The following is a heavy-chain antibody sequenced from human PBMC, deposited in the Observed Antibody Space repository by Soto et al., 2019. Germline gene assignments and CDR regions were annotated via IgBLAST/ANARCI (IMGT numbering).Heavy chain of an antibody. D-gene: IGHD2-15*01. CDR2: IWYDGSEK. CDR3: GRWWNPKVVGP. CDR1: GFTFRNHG. Sequence: QEQLVESGGGVVQPGTSLRLSCAASGFTFRNHGMHWVRQAPGQGPEWLAVIWYDGSEKDYADSVRGRLTISRDNSKNTLDWEMNSLRGEDTAVYCGGRWWNPKVVGPWGQGNVVTVSS. J-gene: IGHJ5*02. V-gene: IGHV3-33*01.